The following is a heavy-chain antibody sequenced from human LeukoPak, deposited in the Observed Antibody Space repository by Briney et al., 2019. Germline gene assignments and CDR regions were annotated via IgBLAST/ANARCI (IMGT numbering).Heavy chain of an antibody. J-gene: IGHJ4*02. Sequence: SGGSLRLSCAASGFTFGNYAMSWVRQAPGKGLEWVSAISGSGGSTYYADSVKGRFTISRDNSKNTLYLQMNSLRAEDTAVYYCAKGEYYYGSGMVDYWGQGTLVTVSS. V-gene: IGHV3-23*01. CDR3: AKGEYYYGSGMVDY. CDR2: ISGSGGST. CDR1: GFTFGNYA. D-gene: IGHD3-10*01.